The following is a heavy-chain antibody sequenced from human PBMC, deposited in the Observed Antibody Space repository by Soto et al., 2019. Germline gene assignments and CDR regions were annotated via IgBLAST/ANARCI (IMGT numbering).Heavy chain of an antibody. D-gene: IGHD3-22*01. CDR2: IIPIFGTA. CDR3: ARRTFTMIVVGDQGNDFDL. CDR1: GGTFSSYA. J-gene: IGHJ3*01. V-gene: IGHV1-69*01. Sequence: QVQLVQSGAEVKKPVSSVKVSCTASGGTFSSYAISWVRQAPGKGLEWMGGIIPIFGTANYAQKFQGRVTITADESTSKAYMELSSMSSEDTAVYYCARRTFTMIVVGDQGNDFDLWGQGTMVTVSS.